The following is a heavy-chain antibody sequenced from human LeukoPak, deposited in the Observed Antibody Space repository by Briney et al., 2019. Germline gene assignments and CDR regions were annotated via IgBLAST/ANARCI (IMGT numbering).Heavy chain of an antibody. V-gene: IGHV4-61*02. Sequence: SETLSLTCTVSGGSISSGSYYWCWIRQPAGKGLEWIGRIYTSGSTNYNPSLKSRVTISVDTSKNQFSLKLSSVTAADTAVYYCARATIFGVVKMWGQGTLVTVSS. D-gene: IGHD3-3*01. CDR1: GGSISSGSYY. J-gene: IGHJ4*02. CDR2: IYTSGST. CDR3: ARATIFGVVKM.